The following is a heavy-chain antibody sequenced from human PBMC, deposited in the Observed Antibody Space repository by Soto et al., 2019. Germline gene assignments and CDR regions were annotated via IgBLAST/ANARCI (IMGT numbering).Heavy chain of an antibody. V-gene: IGHV1-69*06. D-gene: IGHD2-15*01. Sequence: QVQLVQSGTEVKKPGSSVKVSCKASGGSLSTNPISWVRQAPGQGLEWMGGTGSGTGPGNHAQKFQGRLTVTADKSASTAYLAPTNPSSEDTAVFYCAMPNSGGFFRVVDSWGQGTLVTVSS. J-gene: IGHJ4*02. CDR1: GGSLSTNP. CDR3: AMPNSGGFFRVVDS. CDR2: TGSGTGPG.